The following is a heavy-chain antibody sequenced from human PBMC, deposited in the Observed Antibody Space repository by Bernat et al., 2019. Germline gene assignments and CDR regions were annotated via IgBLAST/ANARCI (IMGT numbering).Heavy chain of an antibody. J-gene: IGHJ6*03. CDR3: ARSLGLRSLYYYYYMDV. CDR1: GGTFSSYA. Sequence: QVQLVQSGAEVKKPGSSVKVSCKASGGTFSSYAISWVRQAPGQGLEWMGGIIPIFGTANYAQKFQGRVTITADESTSTAYMVLSSLRSEDTAVYYCARSLGLRSLYYYYYMDVWGKGTTVTVSS. CDR2: IIPIFGTA. D-gene: IGHD4-17*01. V-gene: IGHV1-69*01.